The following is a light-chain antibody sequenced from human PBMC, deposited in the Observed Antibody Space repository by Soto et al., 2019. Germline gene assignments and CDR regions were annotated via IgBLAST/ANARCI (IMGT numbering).Light chain of an antibody. CDR3: MQALQTPLT. V-gene: IGKV2-28*01. J-gene: IGKJ4*01. CDR1: QSLLNSNGYNY. CDR2: LGS. Sequence: DIVLTQYPLSLPFTPGEPSSISSSSRQSLLNSNGYNYLDWYLQKPGQSPQLLIYLGSNRASGVPDRFSGSGSGTDFTLKISRVEAEDVGIYYCMQALQTPLTFGGGTKVDIK.